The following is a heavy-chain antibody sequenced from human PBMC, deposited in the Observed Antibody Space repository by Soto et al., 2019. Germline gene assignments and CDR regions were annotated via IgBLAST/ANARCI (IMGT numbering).Heavy chain of an antibody. J-gene: IGHJ4*02. CDR1: GFTFSSYG. CDR3: AKDWRGYDYEYYFDY. D-gene: IGHD5-12*01. V-gene: IGHV3-30*18. Sequence: QVQLVESGGGVVQPGRSLRLSCAASGFTFSSYGMHWVRQAPGKGLEWVAVISYDGSNKYYADSVKGRFTISRDNSKNTLYLQMNSLRAEDTAVYYCAKDWRGYDYEYYFDYWGQGTLVTVSS. CDR2: ISYDGSNK.